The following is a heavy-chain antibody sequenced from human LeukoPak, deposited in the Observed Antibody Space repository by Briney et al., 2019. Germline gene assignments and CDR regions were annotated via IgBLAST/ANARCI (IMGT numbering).Heavy chain of an antibody. D-gene: IGHD5-18*01. CDR3: ARGYDY. CDR1: GFTFSTYW. J-gene: IGHJ4*02. CDR2: INSDGSSI. Sequence: PGGSLRLSCAASGFTFSTYWMHWVRRAPGKGLVWVSRINSDGSSISYADSVKGRFTISRDNAKNTVYLQMNSLRVEDTAVYYCARGYDYWGQGTLVTVSS. V-gene: IGHV3-74*01.